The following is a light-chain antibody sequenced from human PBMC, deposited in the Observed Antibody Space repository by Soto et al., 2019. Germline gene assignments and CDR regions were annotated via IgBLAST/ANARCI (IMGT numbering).Light chain of an antibody. CDR3: QQYGDSPRT. V-gene: IGKV3-20*01. Sequence: TQSPSTLSASVGDRVTITCRASQSVSRNYLAWYQHKPGQAPRLLIYGASRKTPGIPDRFSASGSGTDFTLTISGLEPEDFAVYYCQQYGDSPRTFGQGTKVEIK. CDR1: QSVSRNY. J-gene: IGKJ1*01. CDR2: GAS.